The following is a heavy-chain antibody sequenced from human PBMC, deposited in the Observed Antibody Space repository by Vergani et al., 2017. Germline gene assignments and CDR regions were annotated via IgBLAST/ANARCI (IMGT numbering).Heavy chain of an antibody. J-gene: IGHJ6*03. CDR1: GFRSSSYG. CDR3: AKDLGDCSSISCSCYMDV. Sequence: QVQLVESGGGVVQPGRSLRLSCAASGFRSSSYGMNWVRQAPGKGLEWVAVIWYDGSNKYYADSVKGRFTISRDNSQNTVNLQMNSLRVDDTAVYYCAKDLGDCSSISCSCYMDVWGKGTTVTV. D-gene: IGHD2-2*01. CDR2: IWYDGSNK. V-gene: IGHV3-33*06.